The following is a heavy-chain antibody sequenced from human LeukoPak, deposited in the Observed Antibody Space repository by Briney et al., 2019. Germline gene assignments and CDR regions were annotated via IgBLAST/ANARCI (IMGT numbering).Heavy chain of an antibody. J-gene: IGHJ6*02. CDR1: GYTFTGYY. V-gene: IGHV1-2*02. Sequence: ASVKVSCKASGYTFTGYYMHWVRQAPGQGLEWMGWINPNSGGTNYARKFQGRVTMTRDTSISTAYMELSRLRSDDTAVYYCARARNSYGSPYYYYGMDVWGQGTTVTVSS. D-gene: IGHD5-18*01. CDR3: ARARNSYGSPYYYYGMDV. CDR2: INPNSGGT.